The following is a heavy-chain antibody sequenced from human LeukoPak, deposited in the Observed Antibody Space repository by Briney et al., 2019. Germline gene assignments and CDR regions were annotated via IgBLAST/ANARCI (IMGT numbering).Heavy chain of an antibody. CDR2: ISYDGSNK. CDR3: AKGQAAAGTMDY. V-gene: IGHV3-30*18. Sequence: PGGSLRLSCAASGFTFSSYGMHWVRQAPGKGLEWVAVISYDGSNKYYADSVKGRFTISRDNSKNTLYLQMNSLRAEDTAVYYCAKGQAAAGTMDYWGQGPLVTVSS. D-gene: IGHD6-13*01. CDR1: GFTFSSYG. J-gene: IGHJ4*02.